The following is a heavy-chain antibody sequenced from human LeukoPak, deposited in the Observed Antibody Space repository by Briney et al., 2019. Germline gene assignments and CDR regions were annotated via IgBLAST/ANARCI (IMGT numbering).Heavy chain of an antibody. D-gene: IGHD2/OR15-2a*01. CDR2: ISSSSSYI. CDR3: ASISLHNFDY. Sequence: GGSLRLSCAASGFTFSSYSMNWVRQAPGKGLEWVSSISSSSSYIYYADSVKGRFAISRDNAKNSLYLQMNSLRAEDTAVYYCASISLHNFDYWGQGTLVTVSS. J-gene: IGHJ4*02. CDR1: GFTFSSYS. V-gene: IGHV3-21*01.